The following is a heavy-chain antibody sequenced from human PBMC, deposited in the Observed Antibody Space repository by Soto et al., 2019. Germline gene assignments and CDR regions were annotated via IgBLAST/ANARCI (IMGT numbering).Heavy chain of an antibody. CDR1: GGTFSSYA. CDR2: IIPIFGTA. CDR3: ASIRNMVRNWFDP. D-gene: IGHD3-10*01. V-gene: IGHV1-69*13. J-gene: IGHJ5*02. Sequence: ASVKVSCKASGGTFSSYAISWVRQAPGQGLEWMGGIIPIFGTANYAQKFQGRVTITADESTSTAYMELSSLRSEDTAVYYCASIRNMVRNWFDPWGQGTLVTVSS.